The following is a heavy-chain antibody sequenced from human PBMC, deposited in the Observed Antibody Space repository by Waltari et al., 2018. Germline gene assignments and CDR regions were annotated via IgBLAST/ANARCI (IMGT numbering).Heavy chain of an antibody. CDR2: ITIASSYI. D-gene: IGHD3-10*01. CDR3: AREAVTMVRGITTFDY. Sequence: EVQLVESGGGLVKPGGSLRLSGAASGFTFSRDSMSWVRQAPGKGLEWVSSITIASSYIYYADSVKGRFTISRDNAKNSLYLQMNSLTAEDTAVYYCAREAVTMVRGITTFDYWGQGTLVTASS. J-gene: IGHJ4*02. CDR1: GFTFSRDS. V-gene: IGHV3-21*01.